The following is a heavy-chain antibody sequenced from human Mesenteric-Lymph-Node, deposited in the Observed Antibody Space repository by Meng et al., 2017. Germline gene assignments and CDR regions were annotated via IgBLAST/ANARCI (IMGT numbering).Heavy chain of an antibody. V-gene: IGHV3-33*08. CDR1: GFTFDDYT. J-gene: IGHJ4*02. Sequence: GESLKISCVASGFTFDDYTMHWVRQAPGKGLEWVAVIWYDGSNKYYADSVKGRFTISRDNSKNTLYLQMNSLRAEDTAVYYCARGEMATITVGYFDYWGQGTLVTVSS. D-gene: IGHD5-24*01. CDR3: ARGEMATITVGYFDY. CDR2: IWYDGSNK.